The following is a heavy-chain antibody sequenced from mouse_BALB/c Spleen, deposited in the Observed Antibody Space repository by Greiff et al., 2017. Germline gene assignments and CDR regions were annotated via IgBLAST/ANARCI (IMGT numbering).Heavy chain of an antibody. D-gene: IGHD2-2*01. CDR3: ARLGGYAYAMDY. Sequence: VKLVESGGGLVQPGGSRKLSCAASGFTFSSFGMHWVRQAPEKGLEWVAYISSGSSTIYYADTVKGRFTISRDNPKNTLFLQMTSLRSEDTAMYYCARLGGYAYAMDYWGQGTSVTVSS. V-gene: IGHV5-17*02. CDR1: GFTFSSFG. CDR2: ISSGSSTI. J-gene: IGHJ4*01.